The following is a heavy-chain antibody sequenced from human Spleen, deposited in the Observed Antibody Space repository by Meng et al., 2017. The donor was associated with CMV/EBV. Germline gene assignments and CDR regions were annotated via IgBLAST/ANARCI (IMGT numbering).Heavy chain of an antibody. V-gene: IGHV3-30*02. J-gene: IGHJ4*02. Sequence: GESLKISCAASGFTFSSYGMHWVRQAPGKGLDWVAFIRYDGSNEYYADSLKGRFTISRDNSQNTLYLQMNSLRTEDTAVYYCVKNAAAGFDYWGQGTLVTVSS. CDR2: IRYDGSNE. CDR3: VKNAAAGFDY. D-gene: IGHD6-13*01. CDR1: GFTFSSYG.